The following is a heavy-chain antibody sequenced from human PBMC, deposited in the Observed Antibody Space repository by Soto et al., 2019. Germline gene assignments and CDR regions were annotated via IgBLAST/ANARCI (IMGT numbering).Heavy chain of an antibody. CDR2: IYHSGST. CDR1: GGSISSSNW. Sequence: SETLSLTCAVSGGSISSSNWWSWVRQPPGKGMEWIGEIYHSGSTNYNPSLKSRVTISVDESKNQFSLKLSSVTAADTAVYYCARAAMGGSSWPFDYWGQGTLVTVS. CDR3: ARAAMGGSSWPFDY. J-gene: IGHJ4*02. V-gene: IGHV4-4*02. D-gene: IGHD6-13*01.